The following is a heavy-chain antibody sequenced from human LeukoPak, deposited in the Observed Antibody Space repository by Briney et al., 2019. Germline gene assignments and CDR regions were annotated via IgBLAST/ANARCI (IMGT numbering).Heavy chain of an antibody. Sequence: GGSLRLSCAASGFTFSSYTMRWVRQAPGKGLEWVSSISGSGGSTYYSDSAKGRFTISRDNSKNTLYLQMNSLRVEDTAVYYCATSSTWQTMNFDYWGQGTLVTVSS. J-gene: IGHJ4*02. V-gene: IGHV3-23*01. CDR2: ISGSGGST. CDR3: ATSSTWQTMNFDY. CDR1: GFTFSSYT. D-gene: IGHD6-13*01.